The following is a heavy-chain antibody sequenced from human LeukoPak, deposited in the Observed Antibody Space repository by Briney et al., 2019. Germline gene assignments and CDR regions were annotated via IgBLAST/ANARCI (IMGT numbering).Heavy chain of an antibody. CDR1: GFTFSSYW. CDR2: INTDGSST. J-gene: IGHJ2*01. D-gene: IGHD2-2*01. CDR3: ARGVPAAISNWYFDL. Sequence: GGSLRLSCAASGFTFSSYWMHWVRQVPGKGLVWVSRINTDGSSTSYADSVKGRFTISRDNAKDSLYLQMNSLRAEDTAVYYCARGVPAAISNWYFDLWGRGTLVTVSS. V-gene: IGHV3-74*01.